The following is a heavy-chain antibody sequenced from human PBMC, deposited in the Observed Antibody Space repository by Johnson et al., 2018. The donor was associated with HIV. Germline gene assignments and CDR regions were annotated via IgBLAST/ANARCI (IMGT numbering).Heavy chain of an antibody. CDR1: GFTFSSYG. CDR2: ISYDGSNK. J-gene: IGHJ3*02. Sequence: QMLLVESGGGVVQPGRSLRLSCAASGFTFSSYGMHWVRQAPGKGLEWVAVISYDGSNKYYADSVKGRFTISRDNSKNTLYLQMNSLRAEDTAVYYCAKDGIDRERIRYFDWLLLNAFDIWGQGTMVTVSS. CDR3: AKDGIDRERIRYFDWLLLNAFDI. V-gene: IGHV3-30*19. D-gene: IGHD3-9*01.